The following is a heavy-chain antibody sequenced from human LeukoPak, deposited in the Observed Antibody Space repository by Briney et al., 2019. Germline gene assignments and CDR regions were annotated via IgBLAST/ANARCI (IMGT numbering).Heavy chain of an antibody. V-gene: IGHV3-13*01. Sequence: GGSLRLSCAASGFTFSSYDMHWVRHATGKGLEWVSDIGTAGDTYYPGSVKGRFTISRENAKNSLYLQMNSLRAGDTAVYYCARAPRSHTYYYDYWGQGTLVTVSS. CDR1: GFTFSSYD. CDR3: ARAPRSHTYYYDY. J-gene: IGHJ4*02. CDR2: IGTAGDT. D-gene: IGHD3-16*01.